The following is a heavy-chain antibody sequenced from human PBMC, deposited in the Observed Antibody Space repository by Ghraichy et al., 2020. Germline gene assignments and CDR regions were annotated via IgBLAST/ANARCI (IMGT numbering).Heavy chain of an antibody. CDR2: IKQDGREK. J-gene: IGHJ4*02. CDR1: GFTFSAYW. CDR3: ARDRDYDY. Sequence: GESLNISCAASGFTFSAYWMSWVRLAPGKGLEWVANIKQDGREKYYVDSLKGRFTISRDNAKNSLFLQMNSLRAEDTAVYYCARDRDYDYWGQGTLVTVSS. D-gene: IGHD5-24*01. V-gene: IGHV3-7*01.